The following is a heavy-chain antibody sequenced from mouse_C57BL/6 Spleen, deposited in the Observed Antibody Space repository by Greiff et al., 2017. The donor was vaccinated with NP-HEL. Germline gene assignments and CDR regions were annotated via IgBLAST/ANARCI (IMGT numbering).Heavy chain of an antibody. J-gene: IGHJ4*01. CDR3: AIITTVVDYYAMDY. V-gene: IGHV1-80*01. D-gene: IGHD1-1*01. Sequence: QVQLQQSGAELVKPGASVKISCKASGYAFSSYWMNWVKQRPGKGLEWIGQIYPGDGDTNYNGKFKGKATLTADKSSSTAYMQLSSLTSEDSAVYFCAIITTVVDYYAMDYWGQGTSVTVSS. CDR1: GYAFSSYW. CDR2: IYPGDGDT.